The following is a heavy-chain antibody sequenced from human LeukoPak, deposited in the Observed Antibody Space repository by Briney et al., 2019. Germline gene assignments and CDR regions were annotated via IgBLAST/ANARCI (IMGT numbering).Heavy chain of an antibody. Sequence: ASVKVSCKASGYTFTGYYMHWVRQAPGQGLEWMGWTNPNSGGTSYAQKFQGRVTMTRDTSISTAYMELSRLRSDDTAVYYCASSLRSPYQLPDYWGQGTLVTVSS. V-gene: IGHV1-2*02. CDR1: GYTFTGYY. D-gene: IGHD2-2*01. CDR3: ASSLRSPYQLPDY. CDR2: TNPNSGGT. J-gene: IGHJ4*02.